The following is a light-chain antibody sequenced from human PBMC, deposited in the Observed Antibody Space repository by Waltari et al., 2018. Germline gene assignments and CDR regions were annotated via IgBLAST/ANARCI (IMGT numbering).Light chain of an antibody. J-gene: IGLJ1*01. Sequence: SSELTQDPAVSVALGQTVRLTYQGDNLRHYYASWYQPRPGQAPVLVIYGKNNRPSGIPDLFSCSSCGNAAALTITGAQAEDGAVYFRGSRDSRGNLNYVVGTKTRVTVL. CDR3: GSRDSRGNLNYV. CDR1: NLRHYY. V-gene: IGLV3-19*01. CDR2: GKN.